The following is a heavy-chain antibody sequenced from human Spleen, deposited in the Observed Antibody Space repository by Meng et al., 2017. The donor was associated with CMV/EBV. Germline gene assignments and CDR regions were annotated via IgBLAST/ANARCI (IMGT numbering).Heavy chain of an antibody. Sequence: ASCYTSTGYYLNWVRQAPGQGLEWMGWVNANSGAKDYAQKFQGRVTMTRDTSISTAYMELSRLRSDDTAVYYCARGYCSGASCYIDDWGQGTLVTVSS. D-gene: IGHD2-2*02. J-gene: IGHJ4*02. CDR3: ARGYCSGASCYIDD. V-gene: IGHV1-2*02. CDR2: VNANSGAK. CDR1: CYTSTGYY.